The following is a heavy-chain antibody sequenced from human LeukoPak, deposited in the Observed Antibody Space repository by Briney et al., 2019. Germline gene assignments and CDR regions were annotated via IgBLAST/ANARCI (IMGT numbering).Heavy chain of an antibody. J-gene: IGHJ4*02. CDR3: ARADDSSSGHFDY. CDR1: GFIFSSYG. V-gene: IGHV3-30*02. D-gene: IGHD6-6*01. Sequence: TGGSLRLSCAASGFIFSSYGMHWVRQAPGKGLEWVAFIRYDGRNKYYADSVKGRFTISRDNAKNSVYLQMNSLRAEDTAVYYCARADDSSSGHFDYWGQGTLVTVSS. CDR2: IRYDGRNK.